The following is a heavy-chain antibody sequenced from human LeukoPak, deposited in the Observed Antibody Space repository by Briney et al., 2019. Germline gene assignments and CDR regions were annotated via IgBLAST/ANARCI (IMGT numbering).Heavy chain of an antibody. CDR3: ARTMEYRSYGDYYYGMDV. CDR1: GGSFSGYY. D-gene: IGHD5-18*01. Sequence: MPSETLSLTCEVYGGSFSGYYWNWIRQPPGKGLEWIGEINHSGSTNYNLSLKSRVSISVDTSKNHFSLKLSSLTAADTAVYYCARTMEYRSYGDYYYGMDVWGQGTTVTVSS. J-gene: IGHJ6*02. V-gene: IGHV4-34*01. CDR2: INHSGST.